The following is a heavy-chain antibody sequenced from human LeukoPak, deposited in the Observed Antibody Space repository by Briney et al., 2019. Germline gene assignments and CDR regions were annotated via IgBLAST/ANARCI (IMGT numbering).Heavy chain of an antibody. J-gene: IGHJ6*03. CDR1: GGSISSDNYY. V-gene: IGHV4-61*02. CDR2: IYTSGST. Sequence: SETLSLTCTVSGGSISSDNYYWSWIRQPAGKGPEWIGRIYTSGSTKYNPSLKSRVTMSVDTSKNQFSLKLSSVTAADTAVYYCARVQRRYDSSGYYYDHYYYYYMDVWGKGATVTVSS. D-gene: IGHD3-22*01. CDR3: ARVQRRYDSSGYYYDHYYYYYMDV.